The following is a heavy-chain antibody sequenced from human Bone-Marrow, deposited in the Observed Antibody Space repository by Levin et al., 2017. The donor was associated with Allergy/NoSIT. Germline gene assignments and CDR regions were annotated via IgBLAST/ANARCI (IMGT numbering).Heavy chain of an antibody. V-gene: IGHV4-59*08. CDR3: ARTLGYCSGDSCYFYFDY. D-gene: IGHD2-15*01. Sequence: SETLSLTCSVSGGSISRFYWSWVRQPPGKGLEWIGYIYHSGSTYYNPSLKSRVIISADTTKNQFPLKVTSVTAADTAVYYCARTLGYCSGDSCYFYFDYWGRGTLVTVSS. CDR1: GGSISRFY. J-gene: IGHJ4*02. CDR2: IYHSGST.